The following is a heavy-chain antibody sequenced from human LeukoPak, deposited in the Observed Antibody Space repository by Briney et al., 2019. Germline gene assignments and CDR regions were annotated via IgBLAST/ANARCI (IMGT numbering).Heavy chain of an antibody. V-gene: IGHV3-33*01. Sequence: PGGSLRLSCAASGFTFSSYGMHWVRQAPGKGLEWVAVIWYDGSNKYYADSVKGRFTISRDKSKNTLYLQMNSLRAEDTAVYYCARDICGGDCYSFDYWGQGTLVTVSS. J-gene: IGHJ4*02. CDR2: IWYDGSNK. D-gene: IGHD2-21*02. CDR3: ARDICGGDCYSFDY. CDR1: GFTFSSYG.